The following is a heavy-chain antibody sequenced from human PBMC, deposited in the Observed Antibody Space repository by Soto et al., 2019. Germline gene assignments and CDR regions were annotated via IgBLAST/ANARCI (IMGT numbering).Heavy chain of an antibody. CDR1: RGSIRSGDYY. CDR2: IYYSGST. CDR3: ARAPSTYYYDSSGYYYNRFDP. D-gene: IGHD3-22*01. V-gene: IGHV4-30-4*01. Sequence: SETLSLTCTVSRGSIRSGDYYWGWIRQPPGKGLEWIGNIYYSGSTYYNPSLRNRVTLSVDTYKNQFSLKLSSVTAADTAVYYCARAPSTYYYDSSGYYYNRFDPWGQGTLVT. J-gene: IGHJ5*02.